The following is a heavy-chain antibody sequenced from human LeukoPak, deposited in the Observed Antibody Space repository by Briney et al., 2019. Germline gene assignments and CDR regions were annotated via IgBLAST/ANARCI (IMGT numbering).Heavy chain of an antibody. CDR2: ISSSSSYI. CDR3: ARVVGHYGGN. J-gene: IGHJ4*02. CDR1: GFTFSSYR. V-gene: IGHV3-21*01. D-gene: IGHD4-23*01. Sequence: GGSLRLSCAASGFTFSSYRMTWVRQAPGKGLEWVSSISSSSSYIYYADSVKGRFTISRDNAKNSLYLQMNSLRAEDTAVYYCARVVGHYGGNWGQGTLVTVSS.